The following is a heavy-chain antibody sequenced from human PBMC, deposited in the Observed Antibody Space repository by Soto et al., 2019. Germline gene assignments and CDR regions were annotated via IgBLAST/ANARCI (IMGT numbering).Heavy chain of an antibody. CDR3: ATDKGDFTFGP. CDR1: GYSFSTNG. Sequence: QVQLAQSGAEGKKPGASITVSCKASGYSFSTNGVSWVRQAPGQGLEWMGWISANTGDTLYAEKFEDRITLTADTPTTTAYMELRSLRPDDTATYFCATDKGDFTFGPWGQGTLITVSS. D-gene: IGHD3-3*01. V-gene: IGHV1-18*04. CDR2: ISANTGDT. J-gene: IGHJ5*02.